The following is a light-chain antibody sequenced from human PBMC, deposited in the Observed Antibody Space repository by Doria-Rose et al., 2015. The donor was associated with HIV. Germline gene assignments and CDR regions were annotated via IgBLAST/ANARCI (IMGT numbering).Light chain of an antibody. J-gene: IGLJ2*01. V-gene: IGLV6-57*01. Sequence: LTQPPSVSESPGKTVTISCTRSSGSIASNYVQWYQQRPASSPTTVIFEGNQRPSGVPDRFSGSIDSSSNSASLTISGLKTEDEADYYCQSHDTSIVVFGGGTRLTVL. CDR3: QSHDTSIVV. CDR2: EGN. CDR1: SGSIASNY.